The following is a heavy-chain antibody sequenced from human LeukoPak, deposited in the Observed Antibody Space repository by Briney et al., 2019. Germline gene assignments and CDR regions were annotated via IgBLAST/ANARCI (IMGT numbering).Heavy chain of an antibody. D-gene: IGHD6-13*01. V-gene: IGHV3-20*04. CDR3: AKDRMKGAAAGQFDY. Sequence: PGGSLRLSCAASGFTFDDYGMSWVRQAPGKGLEWVSGINWNGGSTGYADSVKGRFTISRDNAKNSLYLQMNSLRAEDTAVYYCAKDRMKGAAAGQFDYWGQGTLVTVSS. CDR2: INWNGGST. CDR1: GFTFDDYG. J-gene: IGHJ4*02.